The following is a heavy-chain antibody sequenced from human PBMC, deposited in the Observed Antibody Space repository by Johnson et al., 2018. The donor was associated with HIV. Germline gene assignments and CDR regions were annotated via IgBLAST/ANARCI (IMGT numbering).Heavy chain of an antibody. Sequence: MQLVESGGCLVQPGGSLRLSCAASGFTFSTYWMSWVRQAPGKGLEWVANIKEDGSEKYYVDSVKGRFTISRDNAKNSLYLQMNSLRAEDTAVYYCATDIVVVLAVTGTGAAFDIWGQGTMVTVSS. J-gene: IGHJ3*02. CDR1: GFTFSTYW. CDR3: ATDIVVVLAVTGTGAAFDI. CDR2: IKEDGSEK. D-gene: IGHD2-15*01. V-gene: IGHV3-7*01.